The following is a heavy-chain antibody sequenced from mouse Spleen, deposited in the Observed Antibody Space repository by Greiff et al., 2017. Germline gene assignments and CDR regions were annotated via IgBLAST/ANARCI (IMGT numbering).Heavy chain of an antibody. Sequence: EVRLVESGGGLVKPGGSLKLSCAASGFTFSSYAMSWVRQSPEKRLEWVAEISSGGSYTYYPDTVTGRCTISRDNAKNTLYLEMSSLRSEDTAKYYCARSYGPFDYWGQGTTLTVSS. D-gene: IGHD1-2*01. CDR3: ARSYGPFDY. J-gene: IGHJ2*01. V-gene: IGHV5-9-4*01. CDR2: ISSGGSYT. CDR1: GFTFSSYA.